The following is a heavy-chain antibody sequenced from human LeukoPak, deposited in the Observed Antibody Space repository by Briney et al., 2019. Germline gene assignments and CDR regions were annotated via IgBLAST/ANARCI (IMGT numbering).Heavy chain of an antibody. CDR3: ARDRYSNAFDY. CDR1: AFTFSSYW. J-gene: IGHJ4*02. CDR2: IKQDGSEK. Sequence: GGSLRLSCAASAFTFSSYWMSWVRQAPGKGLEWVANIKQDGSEKYYVDSVKGRFAISRDNAKNSLYLQMNSLRAEDTAVYYCARDRYSNAFDYWGQGTLVTVSS. D-gene: IGHD4-11*01. V-gene: IGHV3-7*05.